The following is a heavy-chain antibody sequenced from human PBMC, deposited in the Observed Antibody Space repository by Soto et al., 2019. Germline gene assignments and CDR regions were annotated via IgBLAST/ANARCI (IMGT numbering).Heavy chain of an antibody. D-gene: IGHD3-10*01. V-gene: IGHV1-69*13. CDR3: ARDPQNYYGSGSYYNGSGY. J-gene: IGHJ4*02. Sequence: EASVKVSCKVSGYTLTELSMLWVRQAPGQGLEWMGGIIPIFGTANYAQKFQGRVTITADESTSTAYMELSSLRSEDTAVYYCARDPQNYYGSGSYYNGSGYWGQGTLVTVSS. CDR2: IIPIFGTA. CDR1: GYTLTELS.